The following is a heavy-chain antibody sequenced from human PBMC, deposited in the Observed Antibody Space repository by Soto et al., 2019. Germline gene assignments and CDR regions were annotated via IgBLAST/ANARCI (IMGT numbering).Heavy chain of an antibody. D-gene: IGHD2-15*01. V-gene: IGHV3-53*01. J-gene: IGHJ3*02. CDR1: GFTVSGKKY. CDR2: LYIADGT. Sequence: DVQVVESGGGLIQPGVSLRLSCAASGFTVSGKKYITWVRQAPGQGLEWVSALYIADGTFYADSVRGRFTVSIDSSKNTVYLQMTNLSPEDTAVYFCATWLLREHAFDIWGLGTMVTVYS. CDR3: ATWLLREHAFDI.